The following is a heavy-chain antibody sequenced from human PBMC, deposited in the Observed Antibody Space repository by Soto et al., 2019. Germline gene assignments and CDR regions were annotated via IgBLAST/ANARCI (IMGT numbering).Heavy chain of an antibody. D-gene: IGHD2-15*01. CDR2: ISPYNDNT. J-gene: IGHJ3*02. CDR1: GYTFSNYG. V-gene: IGHV1-18*01. CDR3: ARVAESTRSIASSDI. Sequence: QVQLVKSGPDVKKPGASVKVSCKTSGYTFSNYGINWVRQAPAQGLEWMGWISPYNDNTNYAQKFQCRLTMTTDTSTRTIFMELRSLRSDDTALYFCARVAESTRSIASSDIWGQGTMVTVSS.